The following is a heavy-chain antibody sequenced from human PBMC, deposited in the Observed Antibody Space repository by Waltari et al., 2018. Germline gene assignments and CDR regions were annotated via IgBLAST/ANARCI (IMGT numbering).Heavy chain of an antibody. CDR1: GGSFSGYY. J-gene: IGHJ6*02. CDR2: INHSGST. D-gene: IGHD3-10*01. V-gene: IGHV4-34*01. CDR3: ARFSMDGSGPGRYYYYGMDV. Sequence: QVQLQQWGAGLLKPSETLSLTCAVYGGSFSGYYWRWLRQPPGTGREWIGEINHSGSTNYNPSLKSRVTISVDTSKNQFSLKLSSVTAADTAVYYCARFSMDGSGPGRYYYYGMDVWGQGTTVTVSS.